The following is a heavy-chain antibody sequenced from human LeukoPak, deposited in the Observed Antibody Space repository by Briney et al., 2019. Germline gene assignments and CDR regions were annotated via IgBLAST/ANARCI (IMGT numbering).Heavy chain of an antibody. J-gene: IGHJ5*02. CDR1: GYTFTGYY. V-gene: IGHV1-2*02. CDR3: ARAPIRAARLGWFDP. Sequence: ASVKVSCKASGYTFTGYYMHWVRQAPGHGLEWMGWINPNSGGTNYAQKFQGRVTMTRDTSISTAYMELSRLRSDDTAVYYCARAPIRAARLGWFDPWGQGTLVTVSS. CDR2: INPNSGGT. D-gene: IGHD6-6*01.